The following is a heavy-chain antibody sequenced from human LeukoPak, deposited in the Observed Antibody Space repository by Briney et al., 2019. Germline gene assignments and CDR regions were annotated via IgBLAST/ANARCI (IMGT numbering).Heavy chain of an antibody. J-gene: IGHJ4*02. CDR3: ARANYYGSGSYQY. V-gene: IGHV4-59*01. Sequence: SETLSLTCTVSGGSISSYYWSWIRQPPGKGLEWIGYIYYSGTTNYNPSLRSRVTISVDTSKNQFSLKLSSVTAADTAVYYCARANYYGSGSYQYWGQGTLVTVSS. CDR1: GGSISSYY. CDR2: IYYSGTT. D-gene: IGHD3-10*01.